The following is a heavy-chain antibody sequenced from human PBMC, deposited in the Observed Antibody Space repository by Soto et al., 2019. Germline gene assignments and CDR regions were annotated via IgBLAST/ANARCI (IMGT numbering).Heavy chain of an antibody. D-gene: IGHD3-22*01. J-gene: IGHJ5*02. CDR1: GFTFSSYG. CDR2: IKSKTDGGTT. Sequence: PGGSLRLSCAASGFTFSSYGMHWVRQAPGKGLEWVGLIKSKTDGGTTDYAAPVKGRFTISRDDSKNTMYLQMNSLKTEDTDVYYCTIPRGPMIRPWGQGTLVNVSS. V-gene: IGHV3-15*07. CDR3: TIPRGPMIRP.